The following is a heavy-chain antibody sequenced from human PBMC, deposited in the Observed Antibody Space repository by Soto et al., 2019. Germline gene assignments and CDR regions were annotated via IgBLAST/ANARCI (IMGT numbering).Heavy chain of an antibody. CDR3: ARILRGVGTRPHYGMDV. J-gene: IGHJ6*02. Sequence: SVKVSCKASGGTFSSYAISWVRQAPGQGLEWMGGIIPIFGTANYAQKFQGRVTITADESTSTAYMELSSLRSEDTAVYYCARILRGVGTRPHYGMDVWGQGTTVTVSS. D-gene: IGHD3-10*01. CDR2: IIPIFGTA. V-gene: IGHV1-69*13. CDR1: GGTFSSYA.